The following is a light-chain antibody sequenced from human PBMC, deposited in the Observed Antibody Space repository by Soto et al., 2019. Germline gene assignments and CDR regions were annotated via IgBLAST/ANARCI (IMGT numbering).Light chain of an antibody. V-gene: IGKV1-39*01. J-gene: IGKJ2*01. Sequence: DIQMTQSPSSLSASVGDRVTITCLASQSISSYLNWYQQKPGKAPKLLIYAASSLQSGVPSRFSGSGSGTDFTLTISSLQPEDFATYYCQQSYSTPLYTFGQGTKVDIK. CDR2: AAS. CDR3: QQSYSTPLYT. CDR1: QSISSY.